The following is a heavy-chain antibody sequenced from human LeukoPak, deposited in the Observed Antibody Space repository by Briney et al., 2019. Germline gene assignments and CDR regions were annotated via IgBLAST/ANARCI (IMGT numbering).Heavy chain of an antibody. J-gene: IGHJ4*02. Sequence: ASVKVSCKASGYTFTSYDINWVRQATGQGLEWMGWMNPNSDNTGYAQKFQGRVTMTRNTSISTAYMELSSLRSEDTAVYYCAREGAYSGSFPIDYWGQGTLVTVSS. CDR3: AREGAYSGSFPIDY. D-gene: IGHD1-26*01. CDR2: MNPNSDNT. V-gene: IGHV1-8*01. CDR1: GYTFTSYD.